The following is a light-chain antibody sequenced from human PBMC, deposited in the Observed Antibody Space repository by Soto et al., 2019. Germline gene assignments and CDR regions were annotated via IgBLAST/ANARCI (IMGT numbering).Light chain of an antibody. Sequence: QSALTQPASVSGSPGQSITISCTGTRSDVGGYNHVSWYQHHPGKAPKLMIYDVNKRPSGVSNHFSGSKSGNTASLTISGLQVEDEADYYCCSYAGSSTWVFGGGTQLTVL. V-gene: IGLV2-23*02. CDR3: CSYAGSSTWV. CDR1: RSDVGGYNH. CDR2: DVN. J-gene: IGLJ3*02.